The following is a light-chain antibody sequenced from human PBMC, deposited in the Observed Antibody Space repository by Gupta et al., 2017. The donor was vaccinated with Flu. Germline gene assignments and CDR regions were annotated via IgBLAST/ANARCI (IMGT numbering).Light chain of an antibody. V-gene: IGKV1-39*01. CDR3: QQSYSTLRS. CDR2: AAS. J-gene: IGKJ2*03. CDR1: QSISSY. Sequence: DTQMTHSPSSLSASVGDRVTITCRASQSISSYLNWYQQKPGKAPKLLIYAASSLQSGVPSRFSGSGSGTDFTLTISSLQPEDFATYYCQQSYSTLRSFGQGTKLEIK.